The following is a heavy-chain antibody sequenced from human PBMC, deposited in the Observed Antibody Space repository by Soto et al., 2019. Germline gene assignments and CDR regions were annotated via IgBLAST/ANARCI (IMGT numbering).Heavy chain of an antibody. CDR1: GGSISSYY. CDR2: IYYYGSA. J-gene: IGHJ4*02. D-gene: IGHD3-16*01. V-gene: IGHV4-59*01. Sequence: QVQLQESGPGLVKPSETLSLSCTVSGGSISSYYWSWIRQPPWKGLEWIGYIYYYGSANYNPSLKSRVTISVDTSKNQFSLKLTSVTTADTAVYYCVGVGRRWLQGESKWGQGTLVIVSS. CDR3: VGVGRRWLQGESK.